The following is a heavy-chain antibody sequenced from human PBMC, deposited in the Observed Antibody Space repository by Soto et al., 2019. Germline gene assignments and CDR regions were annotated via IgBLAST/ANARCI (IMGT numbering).Heavy chain of an antibody. CDR3: ATDPPRPGIAAAGNNST. CDR2: ISSSRGYI. J-gene: IGHJ5*02. V-gene: IGHV3-21*01. CDR1: GFTFSSYS. D-gene: IGHD6-13*01. Sequence: PGGSLRLSCVAYGFTFSSYSMNWVRPAPEKGLEWVSSISSSRGYIYYADSVKGRFSISRDNAKNLLYLQMNSLRAEDTAVYYCATDPPRPGIAAAGNNSTWGQGTLVTVSS.